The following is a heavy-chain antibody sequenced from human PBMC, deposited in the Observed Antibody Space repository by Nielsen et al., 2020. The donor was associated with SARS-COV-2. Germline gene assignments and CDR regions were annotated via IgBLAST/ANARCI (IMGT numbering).Heavy chain of an antibody. CDR1: GFTISRYG. J-gene: IGHJ4*02. CDR2: ISYDGANQ. CDR3: ARETLDHTSSFVDF. D-gene: IGHD2-2*01. Sequence: GESLKISCEASGFTISRYGMHWVRQAPGRGLEWITIISYDGANQHYADSVKGRFSISRDNSKNLVYLQMNNLSPDDTAMYYCARETLDHTSSFVDFWGQGTLVTVSS. V-gene: IGHV3-30*03.